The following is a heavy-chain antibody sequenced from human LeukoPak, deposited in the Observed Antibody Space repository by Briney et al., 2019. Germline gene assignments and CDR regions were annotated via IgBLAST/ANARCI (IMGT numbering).Heavy chain of an antibody. J-gene: IGHJ4*02. CDR1: GFTFSSYA. CDR3: AKRGDYDFWSGYYAPFDY. Sequence: GGFLRLSCAASGFTFSSYAMSWVRQAPGKGLEWVSAISGSGGSTYYADSVKGRFTISRDNSKNTLYLQMNSLRAEDTAVYYCAKRGDYDFWSGYYAPFDYWGQGTLATVSS. D-gene: IGHD3-3*01. V-gene: IGHV3-23*01. CDR2: ISGSGGST.